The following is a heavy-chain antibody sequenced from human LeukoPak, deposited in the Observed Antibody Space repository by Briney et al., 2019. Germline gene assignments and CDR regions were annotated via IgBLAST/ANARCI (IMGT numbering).Heavy chain of an antibody. J-gene: IGHJ4*02. CDR2: INHSGST. Sequence: TSETLSLTCAVYGGSFSGYYWSWIRQPPGKGLEWIGEINHSGSTNYNPSLKSRVTISVDTSKNQFSLKLSSVTAADTAVYYCAREVQDRDSVLRYFDWSRGHFDYWGQGTLVTVSS. CDR1: GGSFSGYY. D-gene: IGHD3-9*01. CDR3: AREVQDRDSVLRYFDWSRGHFDY. V-gene: IGHV4-34*01.